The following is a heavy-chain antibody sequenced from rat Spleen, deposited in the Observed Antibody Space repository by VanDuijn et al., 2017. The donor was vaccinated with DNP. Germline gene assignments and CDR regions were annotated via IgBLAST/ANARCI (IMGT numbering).Heavy chain of an antibody. CDR1: GFTFSDYY. Sequence: EVQLVESGGGLVQPGRSLKVSCTASGFTFSDYYMAWVRQAPKKGLEWVASISNEGRRIYYGDSVKGRFTMSRDNAKSTLYLQMDSLRSEDTATYYCARHDLDGYYHRYWFAYWGQGTLVTVSS. CDR3: ARHDLDGYYHRYWFAY. D-gene: IGHD1-12*03. V-gene: IGHV5-22*01. J-gene: IGHJ3*01. CDR2: ISNEGRRI.